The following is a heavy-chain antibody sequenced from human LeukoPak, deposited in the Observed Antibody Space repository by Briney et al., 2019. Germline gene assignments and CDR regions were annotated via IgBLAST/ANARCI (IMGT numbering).Heavy chain of an antibody. V-gene: IGHV3-21*01. CDR2: ISSSSSYI. Sequence: GGSLRLSCAASGFTFSNYSMNWVRQAPGKGLEWVSSISSSSSYIYYADSLKGRFTISRDNAKNSLYLQMNSLRAEDTAVYYCARDLLIPIYGVPGHYWGQGTLVTVSS. D-gene: IGHD3-3*01. CDR1: GFTFSNYS. CDR3: ARDLLIPIYGVPGHY. J-gene: IGHJ4*02.